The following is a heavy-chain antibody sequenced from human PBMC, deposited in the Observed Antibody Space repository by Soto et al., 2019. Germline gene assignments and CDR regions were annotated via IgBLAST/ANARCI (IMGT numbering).Heavy chain of an antibody. D-gene: IGHD2-15*01. Sequence: QVQLVESGGGVVQPGASLRLSCVASGFIFKKYGMQWVRQAPGKGLEWVTVIWHDGKNYDYADSVRGRFTVSRDNRKNAVYLQMKRLSAEDTAVYYGARAPGKDEGVDQWGQGTLVTVSS. CDR2: IWHDGKNY. CDR3: ARAPGKDEGVDQ. V-gene: IGHV3-33*01. J-gene: IGHJ4*02. CDR1: GFIFKKYG.